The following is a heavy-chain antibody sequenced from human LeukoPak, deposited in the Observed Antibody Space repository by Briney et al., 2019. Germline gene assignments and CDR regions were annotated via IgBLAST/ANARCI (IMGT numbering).Heavy chain of an antibody. CDR2: INTDGSGT. V-gene: IGHV3-74*01. CDR1: GFTFSGSW. Sequence: GGSLRLSCEASGFTFSGSWMHWVRQAPGKGLEWVSRINTDGSGTSYADSVKGRFTISRDNAKNTLYLKMNSLRAEETAVYYCARSMGEGGQGTLVTVSS. J-gene: IGHJ4*02. D-gene: IGHD3-16*01. CDR3: ARSMGE.